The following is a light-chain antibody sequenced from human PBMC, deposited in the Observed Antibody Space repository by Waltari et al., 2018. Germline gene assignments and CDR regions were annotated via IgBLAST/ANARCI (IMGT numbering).Light chain of an antibody. J-gene: IGLJ3*02. CDR2: EVY. CDR3: SSYASSATLV. Sequence: QSALTQPASVSGSPGQSITISCSGSRNDIGYYDFVSWYQHYPGNPPKLMIYEVYKRPSGVSSRFSASKSDNTAYLTISGLQADDEADYYCSSYASSATLVFGGGTKVAVL. CDR1: RNDIGYYDF. V-gene: IGLV2-14*01.